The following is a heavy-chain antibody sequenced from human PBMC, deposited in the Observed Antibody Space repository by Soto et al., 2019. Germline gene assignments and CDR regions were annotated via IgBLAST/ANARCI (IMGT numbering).Heavy chain of an antibody. CDR1: GGSISSGGYY. CDR2: IYYSGST. J-gene: IGHJ6*03. Sequence: SETLSLTCTVSGGSISSGGYYWSWIRQHPGKGLEWIGYIYYSGSTYYNPSLKSRVTISVDTSKNQFSLKLSSVTAADTAVYYCARGDCSGGSCYLVYYYYMDVWGKGTTVTVSS. CDR3: ARGDCSGGSCYLVYYYYMDV. V-gene: IGHV4-31*03. D-gene: IGHD2-15*01.